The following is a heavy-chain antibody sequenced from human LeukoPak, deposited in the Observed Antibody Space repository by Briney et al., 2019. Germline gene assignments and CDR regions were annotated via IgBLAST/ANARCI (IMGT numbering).Heavy chain of an antibody. Sequence: GRSLRLSCAASGFTFSSYAMSCVRQAPGKWLEWVSAISGSGGSTYYADSVKGRFTISRDNSKNTLYLQMNSLRAEDTAVYYCAKGKGVVPAAIRGGNWFDPWGQGTLVTVSS. V-gene: IGHV3-23*01. D-gene: IGHD2-2*01. CDR1: GFTFSSYA. CDR2: ISGSGGST. CDR3: AKGKGVVPAAIRGGNWFDP. J-gene: IGHJ5*02.